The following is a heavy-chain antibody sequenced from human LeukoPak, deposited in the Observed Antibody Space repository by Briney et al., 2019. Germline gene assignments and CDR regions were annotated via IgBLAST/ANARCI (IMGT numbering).Heavy chain of an antibody. CDR1: GGSISSYY. Sequence: PSETLSLTCTVSGGSISSYYWSLIRQPPGPGLEWIGYIYYSGSTNYNPSLKSRVTISVDTSKNQFSLKLSSVTAADTAVYYCAREVNGLDYWGQGTLVTVSS. J-gene: IGHJ4*02. V-gene: IGHV4-59*01. CDR3: AREVNGLDY. CDR2: IYYSGST.